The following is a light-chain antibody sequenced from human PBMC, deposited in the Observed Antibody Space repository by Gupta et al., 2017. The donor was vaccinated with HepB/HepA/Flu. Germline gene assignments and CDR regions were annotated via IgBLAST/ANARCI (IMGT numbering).Light chain of an antibody. CDR3: QHYHSIPLT. Sequence: DIQMTQFPSSLSASVGDRVTITCQASQDITNFLNWYQQKPGKAPNLLMYDASTLKTGVPSRFSGSGSGTDFTLTINSLQPEDFATYFCQHYHSIPLTFGGGTKVQIK. CDR1: QDITNF. CDR2: DAS. V-gene: IGKV1-33*01. J-gene: IGKJ4*01.